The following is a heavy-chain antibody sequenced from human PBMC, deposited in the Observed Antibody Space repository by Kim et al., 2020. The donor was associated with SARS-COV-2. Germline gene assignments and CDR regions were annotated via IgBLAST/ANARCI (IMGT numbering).Heavy chain of an antibody. CDR1: GFTFSNAW. Sequence: GGSLRLSCAASGFTFSNAWMSWVRQAPGKGLEWVGRIKSKTDGGTTDYAAPVKGRFTISRDDSKNTLYLQMNSLKTEDTAVYYCTTDQALWGSSSWYGYYYYGMDVWGQGTTVTVSS. V-gene: IGHV3-15*01. J-gene: IGHJ6*02. CDR2: IKSKTDGGTT. CDR3: TTDQALWGSSSWYGYYYYGMDV. D-gene: IGHD6-13*01.